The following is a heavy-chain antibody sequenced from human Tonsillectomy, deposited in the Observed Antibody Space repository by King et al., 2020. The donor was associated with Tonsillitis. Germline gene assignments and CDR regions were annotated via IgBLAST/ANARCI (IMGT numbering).Heavy chain of an antibody. Sequence: VQLVESGGGLVQPGGSLRLSCAVSGFTVSNNYMSWVRQAPGKGLEWVSLIQIGGTTFYAESVKGRFTISRHNSVNTLYLQMNSLRTEDTAIYYCTRGPQLWFGVEDAWGQGTTVTVSS. CDR2: IQIGGTT. CDR1: GFTVSNNY. D-gene: IGHD3-10*01. J-gene: IGHJ6*02. V-gene: IGHV3-53*04. CDR3: TRGPQLWFGVEDA.